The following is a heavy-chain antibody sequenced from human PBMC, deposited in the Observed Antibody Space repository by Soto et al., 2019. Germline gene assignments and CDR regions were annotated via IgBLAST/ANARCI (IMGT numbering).Heavy chain of an antibody. CDR1: GGSSSSGDYY. CDR3: ARSIVPDY. J-gene: IGHJ4*02. CDR2: IYYSGST. Sequence: SETLSLTCTVSGGSSSSGDYYWSWIRQPPGKGLEWIGYIYYSGSTNYNPSLKSRVTISVDTSKNQFSLKLSSVTAADTAVYYCARSIVPDYWGQGTLVTVSS. D-gene: IGHD1-26*01. V-gene: IGHV4-61*08.